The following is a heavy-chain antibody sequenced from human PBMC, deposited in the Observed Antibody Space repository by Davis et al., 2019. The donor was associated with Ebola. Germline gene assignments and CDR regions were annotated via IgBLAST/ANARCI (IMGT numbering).Heavy chain of an antibody. Sequence: GESLKISCAASGFIFSSYPMSWVRQAPGKGPEWVSGISGGGTSTFYADSVKGRFTISRDNSKNTLYLQMNSLRVEDMAVYYCAKSPPLVVVAATLFDYWGQGTLVTVSS. CDR2: ISGGGTST. D-gene: IGHD2-15*01. CDR3: AKSPPLVVVAATLFDY. J-gene: IGHJ4*02. V-gene: IGHV3-23*01. CDR1: GFIFSSYP.